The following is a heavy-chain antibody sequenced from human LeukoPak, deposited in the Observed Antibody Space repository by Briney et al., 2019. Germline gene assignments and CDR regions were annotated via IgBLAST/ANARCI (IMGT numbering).Heavy chain of an antibody. CDR3: VREYSSSSGRAFDI. Sequence: GGSLRLSCAASGFTFSSYWMHWVRQAPGKGLVWVSRINSDGSSTSYADSVKGRFTISRDNAKNTLYLQMNSLRAEDTAVYYCVREYSSSSGRAFDIWGQGTMVTVSP. V-gene: IGHV3-74*01. D-gene: IGHD6-6*01. CDR1: GFTFSSYW. J-gene: IGHJ3*02. CDR2: INSDGSST.